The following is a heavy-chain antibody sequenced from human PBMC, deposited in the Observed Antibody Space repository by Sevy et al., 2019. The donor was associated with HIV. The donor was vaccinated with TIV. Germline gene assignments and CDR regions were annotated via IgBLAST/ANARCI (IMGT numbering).Heavy chain of an antibody. Sequence: GGSLRLSCAASGFTVSSTYMSWVRQAPGKGLEWVSIIYSGGSTNYADSVKGRFTISRDNCKNTLYLQMNSLRAEDTAVYYCARELYYYDSSGYQVEAYFYYMDVWGKGTTVTVSS. J-gene: IGHJ6*03. CDR1: GFTVSSTY. CDR3: ARELYYYDSSGYQVEAYFYYMDV. V-gene: IGHV3-53*01. D-gene: IGHD3-22*01. CDR2: IYSGGST.